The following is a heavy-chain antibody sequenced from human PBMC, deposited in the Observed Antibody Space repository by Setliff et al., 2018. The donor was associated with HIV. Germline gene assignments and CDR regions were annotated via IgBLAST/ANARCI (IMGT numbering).Heavy chain of an antibody. CDR2: ISGSGCVT. V-gene: IGHV3-23*01. Sequence: QPGGSLRLSCAASGFDFRFYGMSWVRQAPGKGLEWVSDISGSGCVTYYVDSVKGRFTVSRDNSKNTLFLHMNSLRAEDTALYYCVKRWTTVTTGAHHWGQGTLVTVSS. CDR3: VKRWTTVTTGAHH. CDR1: GFDFRFYG. D-gene: IGHD4-17*01. J-gene: IGHJ5*02.